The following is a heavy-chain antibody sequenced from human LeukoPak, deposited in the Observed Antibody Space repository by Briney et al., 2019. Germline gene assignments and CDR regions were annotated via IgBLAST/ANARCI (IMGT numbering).Heavy chain of an antibody. CDR3: ARATGRGYTYGAAAY. CDR1: GGILSSYV. V-gene: IGHV1-69*05. D-gene: IGHD5-18*01. Sequence: ASVKVSFKSSGGILSSYVITWVRQAPGQGLEWMGGIHPTFGAPNYAQKFQGRVMITTDESTGTDYMELFSLTSEDTAVYYCARATGRGYTYGAAAYWGQGTLVTVSS. CDR2: IHPTFGAP. J-gene: IGHJ4*02.